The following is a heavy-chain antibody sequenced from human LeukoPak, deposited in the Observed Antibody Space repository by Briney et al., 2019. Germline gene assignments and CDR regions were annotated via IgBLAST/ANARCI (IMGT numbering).Heavy chain of an antibody. Sequence: SETLSLTCTVSGGSVTTSTYYWGWIRQPPGKGLEWIGTIKNSGITHYNPSLKSRLTMSVDTSKNQFSLKLNSVTAADTAVYYCARGYCSSTSCYFDYWGQGTLVTVSS. D-gene: IGHD2-2*01. J-gene: IGHJ4*02. CDR3: ARGYCSSTSCYFDY. CDR2: IKNSGIT. CDR1: GGSVTTSTYY. V-gene: IGHV4-39*01.